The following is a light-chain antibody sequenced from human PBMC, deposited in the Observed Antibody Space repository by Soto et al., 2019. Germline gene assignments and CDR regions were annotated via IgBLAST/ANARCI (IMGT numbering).Light chain of an antibody. V-gene: IGKV3-15*01. CDR3: QQYNTGPPWT. Sequence: VMKQSPATLSVSPAERATLSCRASRSVSSNVAWYQLKPGQAPRLVIYAASTRATDIPATFSGSGSGTEFTLTTRSLQSDDFAVYYCQQYNTGPPWTFGQGTRVEIK. CDR1: RSVSSN. CDR2: AAS. J-gene: IGKJ1*01.